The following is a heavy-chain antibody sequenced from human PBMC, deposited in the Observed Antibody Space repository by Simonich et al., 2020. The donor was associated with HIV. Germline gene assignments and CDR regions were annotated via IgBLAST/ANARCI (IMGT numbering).Heavy chain of an antibody. D-gene: IGHD2-2*01. Sequence: EVQLVESGGGLVKPGGSLRLSCAASGFTFSSYSMNWVRQAPGKGLEWVSSISSSSSYIYYADSVKGRFTISKDNAKNSLYLQRNSLRAEDTAVYYWARDGRKGSSTSCSDYWGQGTLVTVSS. J-gene: IGHJ4*02. CDR2: ISSSSSYI. CDR3: ARDGRKGSSTSCSDY. V-gene: IGHV3-21*01. CDR1: GFTFSSYS.